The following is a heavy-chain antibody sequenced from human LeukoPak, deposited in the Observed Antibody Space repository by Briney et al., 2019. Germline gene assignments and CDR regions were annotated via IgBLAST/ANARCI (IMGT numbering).Heavy chain of an antibody. CDR1: GFTLSSYA. CDR3: ARSYYYGSGSTDAFDI. J-gene: IGHJ3*02. Sequence: GGSLRLSCAASGFTLSSYAMHWVRQAPGKGLEWVAVISYDGSNKYYADSVKGRFTISRDNSKNTLYLQMNSLRAEDTAVYYCARSYYYGSGSTDAFDIWGQGTMVTVSS. D-gene: IGHD3-10*01. V-gene: IGHV3-30*04. CDR2: ISYDGSNK.